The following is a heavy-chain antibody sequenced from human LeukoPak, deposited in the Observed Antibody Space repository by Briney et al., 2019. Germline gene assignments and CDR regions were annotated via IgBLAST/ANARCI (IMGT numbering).Heavy chain of an antibody. CDR1: GGSISSYY. CDR3: ARIRGAPEYYFDC. J-gene: IGHJ4*02. CDR2: IYYSGST. Sequence: PSETLSLTCTVSGGSISSYYWSWIRQPPGKGLEWIGYIYYSGSTNYNPSLKSRVTISVDTSKNQFSLKLSSVTAADTAVYYCARIRGAPEYYFDCWGQGTLVTVSS. V-gene: IGHV4-59*01.